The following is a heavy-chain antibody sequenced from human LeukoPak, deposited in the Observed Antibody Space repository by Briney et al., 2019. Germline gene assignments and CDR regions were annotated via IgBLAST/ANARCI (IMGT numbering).Heavy chain of an antibody. CDR2: IYYSGST. CDR1: GGSIRSYC. J-gene: IGHJ4*02. D-gene: IGHD6-13*01. CDR3: ARGSYGSSWYWSGAYYFDY. V-gene: IGHV4-59*08. Sequence: SETLSLTCTVSGGSIRSYCWSWIRQPPGKGLEWIGYIYYSGSTNYNPSLKSRVTISVDTSRNQFSLKLSSVTAADTAVYYCARGSYGSSWYWSGAYYFDYWGQGTLVTVSS.